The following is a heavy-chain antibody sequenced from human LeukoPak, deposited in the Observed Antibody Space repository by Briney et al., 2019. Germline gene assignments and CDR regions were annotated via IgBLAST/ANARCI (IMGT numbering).Heavy chain of an antibody. CDR2: INHSGST. CDR3: ASTEWGGYYYYYMDV. V-gene: IGHV4-34*01. CDR1: GGSYSGYY. Sequence: SETLSLTCAVYGGSYSGYYWSWIRQPPGKGLEWIGEINHSGSTNYNPSLKSRVTISVDTSKNQFSLKLSSVTAADTAVYYCASTEWGGYYYYYMDVWGKGTTVTVSS. J-gene: IGHJ6*03. D-gene: IGHD3-16*01.